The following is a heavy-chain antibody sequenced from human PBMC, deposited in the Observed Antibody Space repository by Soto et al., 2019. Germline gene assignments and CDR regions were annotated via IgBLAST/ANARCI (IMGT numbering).Heavy chain of an antibody. CDR3: ARDIIRMVRGVMGY. D-gene: IGHD3-10*01. CDR1: GYTFTSYG. V-gene: IGHV1-18*04. J-gene: IGHJ4*02. Sequence: QVQLVQSGAEVKKPGASVKFACNASGYTFTSYGISWLRQAPGQGLEWMGWISAYNGNTNYAQKLQGRVTMATDTSTSKAYMELRGLRSDDPAVYYCARDIIRMVRGVMGYWGQGTLGTVSS. CDR2: ISAYNGNT.